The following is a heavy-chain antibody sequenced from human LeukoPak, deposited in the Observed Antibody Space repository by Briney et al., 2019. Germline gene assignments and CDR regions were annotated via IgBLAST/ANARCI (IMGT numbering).Heavy chain of an antibody. Sequence: GGSLRLSCAASGFTFSTSSMNGVRQPPGKRLEWISYIRGSSTTIYYADSVKGRFTISRDNAKNSLYLQMNDLRAEDTGVYFCARDARSHCGTDACYGPYFDYWGQGSLVTVSS. CDR3: ARDARSHCGTDACYGPYFDY. CDR1: GFTFSTSS. V-gene: IGHV3-48*01. CDR2: IRGSSTTI. D-gene: IGHD2-2*01. J-gene: IGHJ4*02.